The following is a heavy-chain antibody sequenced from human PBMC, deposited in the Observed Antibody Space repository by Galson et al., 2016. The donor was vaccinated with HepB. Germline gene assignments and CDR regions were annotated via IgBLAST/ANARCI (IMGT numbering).Heavy chain of an antibody. D-gene: IGHD3-3*01. CDR2: VYYSGRT. Sequence: SETLSLTCTVSGGSVSSDNYYWSWIRQPPGKGLEWIGYVYYSGRTNYNPSLKSRLTIFVDTSKNQFSPKLSSVTAADTAVYYCAREGSSTIFGVENWGQGTLVTVSS. J-gene: IGHJ4*02. CDR1: GGSVSSDNYY. V-gene: IGHV4-61*01. CDR3: AREGSSTIFGVEN.